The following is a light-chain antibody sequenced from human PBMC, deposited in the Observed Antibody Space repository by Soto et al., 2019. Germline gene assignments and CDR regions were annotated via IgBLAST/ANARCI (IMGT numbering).Light chain of an antibody. CDR1: ISDVSGYDY. V-gene: IGLV2-14*03. CDR2: DVS. CDR3: TSYTTSSTYV. Sequence: SALTQPASVSGSPGQSITISCTGTISDVSGYDYVSWYQHYPGKAPKLLIYDVSNRPSGVSDRFSGSKSGNTASLTISGLQAEDEADYYCTSYTTSSTYVFGTGTKVTVL. J-gene: IGLJ1*01.